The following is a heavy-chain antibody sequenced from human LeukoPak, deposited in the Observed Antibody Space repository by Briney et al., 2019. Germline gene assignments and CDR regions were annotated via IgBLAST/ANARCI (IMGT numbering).Heavy chain of an antibody. Sequence: PGGSLRLSCAASGFTFSNYGMHWVRQAPGKGLEWVVVISYDGSNKHYADSVKGRFTISRDNSKNTLYLQMNSLRAEDTAVYYCANGYYYGSGSYYKEAFDIWGQGTMVTVSS. J-gene: IGHJ3*02. CDR1: GFTFSNYG. V-gene: IGHV3-30*18. D-gene: IGHD3-10*01. CDR2: ISYDGSNK. CDR3: ANGYYYGSGSYYKEAFDI.